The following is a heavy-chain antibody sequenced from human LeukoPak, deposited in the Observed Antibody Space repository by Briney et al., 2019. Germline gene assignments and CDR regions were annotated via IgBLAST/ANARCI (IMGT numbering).Heavy chain of an antibody. V-gene: IGHV1-69*13. CDR3: AGDIYYDILTGYYNDNYFDY. D-gene: IGHD3-9*01. J-gene: IGHJ4*02. CDR2: IIPIFGTA. Sequence: SVKVSCKASGGTFSSYAISWVRQALGQGLEWMGGIIPIFGTANYAQKFQGGVTITADESTSTAYMELSSLRSEDTAVYYCAGDIYYDILTGYYNDNYFDYWGQGTLVTVSS. CDR1: GGTFSSYA.